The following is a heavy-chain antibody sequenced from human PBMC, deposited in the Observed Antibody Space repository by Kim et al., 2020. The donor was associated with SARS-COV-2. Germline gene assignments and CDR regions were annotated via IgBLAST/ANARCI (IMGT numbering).Heavy chain of an antibody. V-gene: IGHV4-59*08. Sequence: SETLSLTCTVSGGSISNYYWTWIRQPPGKGLEWIGYIYNSGNTNYNPSLKSRVTISVDTSKNQFSLQLSSLTAADTAVYYCARHEFPAAPFDYWGQGTLV. J-gene: IGHJ4*02. D-gene: IGHD2-2*01. CDR3: ARHEFPAAPFDY. CDR2: IYNSGNT. CDR1: GGSISNYY.